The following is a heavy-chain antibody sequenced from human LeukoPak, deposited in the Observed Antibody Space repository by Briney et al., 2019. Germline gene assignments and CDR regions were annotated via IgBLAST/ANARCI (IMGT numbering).Heavy chain of an antibody. D-gene: IGHD6-13*01. CDR1: GFTFSIYA. CDR2: ITASGGNT. V-gene: IGHV3-23*01. J-gene: IGHJ1*01. Sequence: GGSLRLSCAASGFTFSIYAMTWVRQAPGKGLEWVSVITASGGNTYYADSVKGRFTISRDNSENTLYLQMNSLRAEDAAVYYCAKSAAYSTHWYNVEYFQQWGQGTLVTVSS. CDR3: AKSAAYSTHWYNVEYFQQ.